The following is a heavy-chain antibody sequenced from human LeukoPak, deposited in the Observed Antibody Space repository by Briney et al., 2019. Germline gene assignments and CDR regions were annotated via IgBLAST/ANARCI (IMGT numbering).Heavy chain of an antibody. CDR2: ISSRGSTI. CDR1: GFTFSSYE. CDR3: ASGAYRDYFDY. Sequence: QSGGSLRLSCAASGFTFSSYEVNWVRRAPGKGLEWISYISSRGSTIYYADSVKGRSTISRDNAKNSLYLQMNSLRAEDTAVYYCASGAYRDYFDYWGQGTLVTVSS. V-gene: IGHV3-48*03. D-gene: IGHD1-26*01. J-gene: IGHJ4*02.